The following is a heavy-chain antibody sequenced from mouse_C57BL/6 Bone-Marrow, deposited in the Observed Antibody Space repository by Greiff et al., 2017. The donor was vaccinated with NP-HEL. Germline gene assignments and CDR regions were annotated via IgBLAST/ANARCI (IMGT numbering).Heavy chain of an antibody. CDR2: IDPSDSYT. Sequence: QVQLKQPGAELVRPGTSVKLSCKASGYTFTSYWMHWVKQRPGQGLEWIGVIDPSDSYTNYNQKFKGKATLTVDTSSSTAYMQLSSLTSEDSAVYYCARSGYYYGSSYWYFDVWGTGTTVTVSS. V-gene: IGHV1-59*01. CDR3: ARSGYYYGSSYWYFDV. D-gene: IGHD1-1*01. J-gene: IGHJ1*03. CDR1: GYTFTSYW.